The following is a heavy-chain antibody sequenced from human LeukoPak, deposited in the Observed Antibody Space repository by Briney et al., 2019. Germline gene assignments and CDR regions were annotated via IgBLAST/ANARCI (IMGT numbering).Heavy chain of an antibody. CDR3: VRGGGSFYVDY. CDR1: GYTFTVHY. D-gene: IGHD1-26*01. V-gene: IGHV1-2*02. Sequence: GASVNVSCKASGYTFTVHYIHWVRQAPGQGLEWMGWISPNSGGTKYAQNFQGRVTMTRDTSISTAYMELSRLRSDDTAVYYCVRGGGSFYVDYWGQGTPVTASS. CDR2: ISPNSGGT. J-gene: IGHJ4*02.